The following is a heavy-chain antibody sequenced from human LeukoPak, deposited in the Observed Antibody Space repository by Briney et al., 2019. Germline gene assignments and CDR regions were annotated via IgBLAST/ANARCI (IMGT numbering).Heavy chain of an antibody. Sequence: GESLKISCKGSGYSFTSYWIGWVRQMPGKGLEWMGIIYPGDSDTRYSPSFQGQVTISADKSISTAYLQWRSLKASDTAMYYCARLSIAAAGTGAFDIWGQGTMVTVSS. CDR1: GYSFTSYW. J-gene: IGHJ3*02. V-gene: IGHV5-51*01. D-gene: IGHD6-13*01. CDR2: IYPGDSDT. CDR3: ARLSIAAAGTGAFDI.